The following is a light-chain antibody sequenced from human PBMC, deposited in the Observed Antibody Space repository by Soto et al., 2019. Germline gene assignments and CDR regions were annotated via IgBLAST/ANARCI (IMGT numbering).Light chain of an antibody. J-gene: IGLJ1*01. V-gene: IGLV2-23*01. Sequence: QSVLTQPASVSGSPGQSITIPCTGTSSDVGSYMLVSWYQQYPGKALKLIIYTDNKRPPGVSNRFSGSRSSNTASLTISGLQPEDEADYYCCSYGGSTTYVFGTGTKVTVL. CDR2: TDN. CDR1: SSDVGSYML. CDR3: CSYGGSTTYV.